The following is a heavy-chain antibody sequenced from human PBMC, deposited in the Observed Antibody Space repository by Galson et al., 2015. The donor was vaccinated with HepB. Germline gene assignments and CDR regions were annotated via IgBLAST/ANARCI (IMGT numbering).Heavy chain of an antibody. CDR2: IGGSGGDI. CDR3: TRGHMSTWYDY. Sequence: SLRLSCAASGFTFSSYAMSWVRQAPGKGLEWVSLIGGSGGDIYYADSVKGRVTISRDNAKNTLYLQMNSLRAEDTAVYYCTRGHMSTWYDYWGQGTLVTVSS. D-gene: IGHD6-13*01. V-gene: IGHV3-23*01. CDR1: GFTFSSYA. J-gene: IGHJ4*02.